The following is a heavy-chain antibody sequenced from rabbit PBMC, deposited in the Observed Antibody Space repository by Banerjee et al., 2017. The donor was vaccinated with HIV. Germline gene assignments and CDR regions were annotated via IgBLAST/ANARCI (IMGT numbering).Heavy chain of an antibody. D-gene: IGHD6-1*01. J-gene: IGHJ4*01. Sequence: QEQLVESGGGLVQPEGSLTLTCTASGFSLSSYYMCWVRQAPGKRPEWIAYIYAGSSGSTYYASWAKGRFTISRSTSLNTVTLKMTSLTAADTATHFCARGSDCTYGYTDCAFRLWGPGTLVTVS. CDR1: GFSLSSYY. CDR2: IYAGSSGST. CDR3: ARGSDCTYGYTDCAFRL. V-gene: IGHV1S47*01.